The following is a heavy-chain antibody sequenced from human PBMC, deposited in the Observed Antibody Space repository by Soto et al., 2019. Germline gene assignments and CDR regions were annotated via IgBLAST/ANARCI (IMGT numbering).Heavy chain of an antibody. J-gene: IGHJ4*02. V-gene: IGHV3-21*01. D-gene: IGHD3-10*01. CDR2: ISSSSSYI. Sequence: EVQLVESGGGLVKPGGSLRLSCAASGFTFSSYSMNWVRQAPGKGLEWVSSISSSSSYIYYADSVKGRFTISRDNAKNSLYLQMNSLRAEDTAVYYCAKDTPYYYGSGSVDYWGQRTLVTVSS. CDR1: GFTFSSYS. CDR3: AKDTPYYYGSGSVDY.